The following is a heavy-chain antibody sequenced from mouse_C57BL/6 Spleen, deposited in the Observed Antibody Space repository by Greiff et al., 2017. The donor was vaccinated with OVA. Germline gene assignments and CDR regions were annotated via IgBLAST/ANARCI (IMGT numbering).Heavy chain of an antibody. Sequence: VQLQQSGAELVKPGASVKLSCTASGFNIKDYYMHWVKQRTEQGLEWIGRIDPEDGETKYAPKFQGKATITADTSSNTAYLQLSSLPSEDTAVDYCARPTMVTTWAMDYWGQGTSVTVSS. CDR2: IDPEDGET. CDR3: ARPTMVTTWAMDY. CDR1: GFNIKDYY. V-gene: IGHV14-2*01. D-gene: IGHD2-9*01. J-gene: IGHJ4*01.